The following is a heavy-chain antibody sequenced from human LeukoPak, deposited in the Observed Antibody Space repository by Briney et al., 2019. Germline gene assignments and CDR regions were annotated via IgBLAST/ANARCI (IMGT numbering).Heavy chain of an antibody. Sequence: SETLSLTCTVSGGSISGNYWSWIRQPAGKGLEWIGHIYSTGTNNYNPSLRSRVTLSADTSKNQFSLKLRSVTAADTAVYYCARDRRTYDYDDYGEDYWGQGTLVTVSS. J-gene: IGHJ4*02. CDR2: IYSTGTN. D-gene: IGHD4-17*01. V-gene: IGHV4-4*07. CDR3: ARDRRTYDYDDYGEDY. CDR1: GGSISGNY.